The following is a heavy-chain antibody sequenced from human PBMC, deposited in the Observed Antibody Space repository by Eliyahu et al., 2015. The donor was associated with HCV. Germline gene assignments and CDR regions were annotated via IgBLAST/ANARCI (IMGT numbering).Heavy chain of an antibody. CDR2: IWYDGSNK. Sequence: QVQLVESGGGVVQPGRSLRLSCAASGFTFSSYGMHWVRQAPGKGLGWVAVIWYDGSNKYYADSVKGRFTISRDNSKNTLYLQMNSLRAEDTAVYYCARDYYYDSSGYYYGYWGQGTLVTVSS. D-gene: IGHD3-22*01. CDR1: GFTFSSYG. J-gene: IGHJ4*02. CDR3: ARDYYYDSSGYYYGY. V-gene: IGHV3-33*01.